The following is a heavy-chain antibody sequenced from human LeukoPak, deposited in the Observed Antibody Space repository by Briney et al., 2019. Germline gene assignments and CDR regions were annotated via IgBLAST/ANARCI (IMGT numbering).Heavy chain of an antibody. J-gene: IGHJ4*02. CDR2: INHSGST. CDR3: ARGVTPQLDY. D-gene: IGHD4-23*01. CDR1: GGSFSGYY. Sequence: SETLSLTCAVYGGSFSGYYWSWIRQPPGKGLEWIGEINHSGSTNYNPSLKSRVTISVDTSKNQFSLKLSSVTAADTAVYYCARGVTPQLDYWGEGTLVTVSS. V-gene: IGHV4-34*01.